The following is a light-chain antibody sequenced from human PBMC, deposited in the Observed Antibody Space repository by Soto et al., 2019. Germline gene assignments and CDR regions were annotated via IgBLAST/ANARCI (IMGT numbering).Light chain of an antibody. CDR3: CSYASSSTVV. V-gene: IGLV2-23*01. CDR1: SSDVGSSNL. CDR2: EGS. J-gene: IGLJ2*01. Sequence: QSALTQPASVSGSPGQSITISCTGTSSDVGSSNLVSWYQQHPGKAPKLMIYEGSKRPSGVSNRFSGSKFGNTASLTISGLQAEDEADYYCCSYASSSTVVFGGGTKLTVL.